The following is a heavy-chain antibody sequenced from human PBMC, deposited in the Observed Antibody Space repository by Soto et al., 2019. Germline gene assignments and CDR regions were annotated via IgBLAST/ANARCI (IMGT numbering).Heavy chain of an antibody. CDR1: GGSFSDSY. D-gene: IGHD6-6*01. Sequence: QVLLQQWGAGLLKPSETLSLTCAVYGGSFSDSYWSWIRQPPGKGLEWIGEINHGGSTNYNPSLIGRVTTSVPTSQRRFSLKLSAVTAAEAAVYYCARASRFECWGQGTMVTVSS. CDR3: ARASRFEC. CDR2: INHGGST. J-gene: IGHJ4*02. V-gene: IGHV4-34*01.